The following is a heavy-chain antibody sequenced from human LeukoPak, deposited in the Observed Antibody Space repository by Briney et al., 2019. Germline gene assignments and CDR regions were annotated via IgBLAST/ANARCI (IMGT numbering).Heavy chain of an antibody. Sequence: GVLRLFCAASGFTVSSHYMSWVRQAPGKGLEWVSVIYSGGSTYYADSVKGRFTISRDNSKNTLYLQMNSLRAGDTAVYYCARKNWDQRFDYWGQGTLVTVSS. D-gene: IGHD2-2*01. CDR1: GFTVSSHY. J-gene: IGHJ4*02. CDR2: IYSGGST. CDR3: ARKNWDQRFDY. V-gene: IGHV3-53*01.